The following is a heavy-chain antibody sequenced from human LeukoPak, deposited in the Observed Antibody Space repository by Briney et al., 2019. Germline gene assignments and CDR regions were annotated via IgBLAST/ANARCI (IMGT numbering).Heavy chain of an antibody. D-gene: IGHD3-10*01. CDR3: AKEDDNYGSGRYYYFDY. J-gene: IGHJ4*02. CDR2: ICGHGISI. V-gene: IGHV3-23*01. Sequence: PGGSLRLSCEASGFTFSNYAMSWVRQAPGKGLEWVSGICGHGISIYYADSVKGRFTISRDNSKSTLYLVMNSLRAEDTAVYYCAKEDDNYGSGRYYYFDYWGQGTLVTVSS. CDR1: GFTFSNYA.